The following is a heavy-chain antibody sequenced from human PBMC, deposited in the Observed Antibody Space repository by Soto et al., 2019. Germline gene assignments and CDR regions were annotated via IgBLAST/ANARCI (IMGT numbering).Heavy chain of an antibody. Sequence: EVQLVESGGGLVQPGGSLRLSCAASGFTLSGRSMHWVRQAPGKGLVWVSGIDNAGTDSTYADSVKGRLTSSRDNAKNMLYLKMNSLRVEDTAVYYCARGWFGPDVWGKGTTVTVSS. J-gene: IGHJ6*04. V-gene: IGHV3-74*01. CDR3: ARGWFGPDV. D-gene: IGHD3-10*01. CDR2: IDNAGTDS. CDR1: GFTLSGRS.